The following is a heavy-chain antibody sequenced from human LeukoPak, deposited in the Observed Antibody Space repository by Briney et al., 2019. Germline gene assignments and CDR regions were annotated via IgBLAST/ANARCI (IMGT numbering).Heavy chain of an antibody. CDR3: ARGSTSPYGYVFDY. V-gene: IGHV4-59*01. CDR2: IYNSGST. Sequence: SETLSLICTVSGGSISSYYWSWIRQPPGKGLEWIGYIYNSGSTNYNPSLKSRVTISVDTSKNQFSLKLSSVTAADTAVYYCARGSTSPYGYVFDYWGQGTLVTVSS. CDR1: GGSISSYY. D-gene: IGHD5-18*01. J-gene: IGHJ4*02.